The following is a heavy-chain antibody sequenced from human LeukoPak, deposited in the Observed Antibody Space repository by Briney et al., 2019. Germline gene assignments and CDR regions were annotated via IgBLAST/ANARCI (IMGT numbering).Heavy chain of an antibody. CDR1: GFTVSSNY. CDR2: IYSGGST. D-gene: IGHD6-19*01. V-gene: IGHV3-66*01. CDR3: ARDRVGSGWFDY. J-gene: IGHJ4*02. Sequence: GGSLRLSCAASGFTVSSNYMSWVRQAPGKGLEWVSVIYSGGSTYYADSVKGRFTISRDNSKNTLYLQMNSLRAEDTAVYYCARDRVGSGWFDYWGQGTLATVSS.